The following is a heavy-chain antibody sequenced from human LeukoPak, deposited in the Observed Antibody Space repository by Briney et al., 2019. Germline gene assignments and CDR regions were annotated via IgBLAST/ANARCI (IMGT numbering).Heavy chain of an antibody. CDR3: ARDTAAGNAFDI. V-gene: IGHV4-38-2*02. J-gene: IGHJ3*02. D-gene: IGHD6-13*01. CDR1: GYSISSGYY. CDR2: IYHSGST. Sequence: TSETLSLTCTVSGYSISSGYYWGWIRQPPGKGLEWIGSIYHSGSTYYNPSLKSRVAISVDTSKNQFSLKLSSVTAADTAVYCCARDTAAGNAFDIWGQGTMVTVSS.